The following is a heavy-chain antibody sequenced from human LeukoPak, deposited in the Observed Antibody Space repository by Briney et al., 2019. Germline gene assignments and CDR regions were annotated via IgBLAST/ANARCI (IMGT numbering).Heavy chain of an antibody. CDR2: ISAYNGNT. J-gene: IGHJ4*02. V-gene: IGHV1-18*01. Sequence: ASVKVSCKASGYTFTSYGISWARQAPGQGLEWMGWISAYNGNTNYAQKLQGRVTMTTDTSTSTAYMELRSLRSDDTAVYYCARVSAYYDFWSGYYQDYFDYWGQGTLVTVSS. D-gene: IGHD3-3*01. CDR3: ARVSAYYDFWSGYYQDYFDY. CDR1: GYTFTSYG.